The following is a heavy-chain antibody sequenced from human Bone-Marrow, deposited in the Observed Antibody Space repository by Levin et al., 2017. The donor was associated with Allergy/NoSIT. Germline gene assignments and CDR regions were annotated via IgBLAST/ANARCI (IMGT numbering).Heavy chain of an antibody. Sequence: GESLKISCAASGFTFSTYWMHWVRQVPGKGLVWVSRINSDGTSTSYADSVKGRFTLSRDNAKNTLYLQMNSLRAEDTALYYCARDRLVRGVIPYYYYMDVWGKGTTVTVSS. CDR1: GFTFSTYW. V-gene: IGHV3-74*01. CDR3: ARDRLVRGVIPYYYYMDV. CDR2: INSDGTST. D-gene: IGHD3-10*01. J-gene: IGHJ6*03.